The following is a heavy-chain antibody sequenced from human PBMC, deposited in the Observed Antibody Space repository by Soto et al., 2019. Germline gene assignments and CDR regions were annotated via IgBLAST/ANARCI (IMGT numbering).Heavy chain of an antibody. J-gene: IGHJ5*02. CDR2: INPNSGGT. Sequence: ASVKVSCKASGYTFTGYYMHWVRQAPGQGLEWMGWINPNSGGTNYAQKFQGWVTMTRDTSISTAYMELSRLRSDDTAVYYCARAREGIAAAGNFWFDPWGQGTLVTVSS. CDR3: ARAREGIAAAGNFWFDP. CDR1: GYTFTGYY. V-gene: IGHV1-2*04. D-gene: IGHD6-13*01.